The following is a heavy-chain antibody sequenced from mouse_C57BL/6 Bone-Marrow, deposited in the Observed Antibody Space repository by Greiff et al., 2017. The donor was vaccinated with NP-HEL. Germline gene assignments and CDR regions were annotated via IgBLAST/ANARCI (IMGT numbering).Heavy chain of an antibody. D-gene: IGHD1-1*01. CDR2: INPNNGGT. CDR1: GYTFTDYY. CDR3: ARNTTVDD. Sequence: VQLQQSGPELVKPGASVKISCKASGYTFTDYYMNWVKQSHGKSLEWIGDINPNNGGTSYTQKFKGKATLTVDKSSSTAYMARRSLTSEDAAGYYCARNTTVDDWGQGTTLTVSS. V-gene: IGHV1-26*01. J-gene: IGHJ2*01.